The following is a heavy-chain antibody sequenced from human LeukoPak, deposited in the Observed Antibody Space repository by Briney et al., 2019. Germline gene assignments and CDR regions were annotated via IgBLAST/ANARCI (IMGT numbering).Heavy chain of an antibody. V-gene: IGHV4-59*01. D-gene: IGHD5-18*01. CDR3: ARRAGWLPRAFDI. CDR1: GGSISSYY. Sequence: SETLSLTCTVSGGSISSYYWSWIRQPPGKGLEWIGYIYYSGSTNYNPSLKSRVTISVDTSKNQFSLKLSSVTAADTAVYYCARRAGWLPRAFDIWGQGTMVTVSS. CDR2: IYYSGST. J-gene: IGHJ3*02.